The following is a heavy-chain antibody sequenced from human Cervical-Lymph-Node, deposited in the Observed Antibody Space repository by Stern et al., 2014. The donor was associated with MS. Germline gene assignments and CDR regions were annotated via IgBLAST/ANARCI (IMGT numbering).Heavy chain of an antibody. V-gene: IGHV1-18*01. CDR1: GYTFTSYG. CDR2: ISAYNGNT. CDR3: ARDSSSSWPLYGMDV. D-gene: IGHD2-2*01. J-gene: IGHJ6*02. Sequence: MQLVESGAEVKKPGASVTVSCKASGYTFTSYGVNWGRQAPGQGLEWMGWISAYNGNTDYAQKFQGRVTVTTDTSTTTVYMELRSLRSDDTAFYYCARDSSSSWPLYGMDVWGQGTTVTVSS.